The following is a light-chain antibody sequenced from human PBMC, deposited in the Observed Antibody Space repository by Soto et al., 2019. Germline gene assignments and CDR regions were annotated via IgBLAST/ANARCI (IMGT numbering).Light chain of an antibody. CDR3: HHYGSSPPYT. V-gene: IGKV3-20*01. Sequence: EIVLTQSPGTLSLSPGERATLSCRASHSVSSSYLAWYQQKPGKAPMLLIYVASSRATGIPDRFSGSGSGTDITLTISRLEPEDFAFYYCHHYGSSPPYTFGPGTKVEIK. J-gene: IGKJ3*01. CDR2: VAS. CDR1: HSVSSSY.